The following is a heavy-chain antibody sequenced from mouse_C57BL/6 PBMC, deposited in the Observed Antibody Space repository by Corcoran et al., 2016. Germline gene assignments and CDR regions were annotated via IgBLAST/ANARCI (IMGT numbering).Heavy chain of an antibody. CDR1: GYSITSGYY. J-gene: IGHJ3*01. V-gene: IGHV3-6*01. Sequence: DVQIQESGPGLVKPSQSLYLTCSVTGYSITSGYYWNWIRKFPGNQQEWMGYISYDGSNNYNPSLKNRISITRDTSKNQFFLKLNSVTTEDTATYYCAREIYDGYYGAYWGQGTLVTVSA. CDR3: AREIYDGYYGAY. CDR2: ISYDGSN. D-gene: IGHD2-3*01.